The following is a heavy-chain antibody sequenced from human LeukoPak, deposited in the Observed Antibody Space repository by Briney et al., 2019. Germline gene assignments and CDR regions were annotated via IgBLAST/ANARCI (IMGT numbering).Heavy chain of an antibody. V-gene: IGHV3-7*01. D-gene: IGHD3-22*01. J-gene: IGHJ3*02. CDR2: IKQDGSEK. Sequence: QPGGSLRLSCAASGFTFSSYWMSWVRQAPGKGLEWVVNIKQDGSEKYYADSGKGRFTISRDNSKNTLYLQMNSLRAEDTAVYYCAKTYYYDSWDAFDIWGQGTMVTVSS. CDR3: AKTYYYDSWDAFDI. CDR1: GFTFSSYW.